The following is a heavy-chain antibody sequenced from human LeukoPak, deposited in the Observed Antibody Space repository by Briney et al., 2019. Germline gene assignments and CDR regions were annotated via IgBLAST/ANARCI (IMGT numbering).Heavy chain of an antibody. V-gene: IGHV3-30*03. CDR3: ARGTFGVVISPAYYYYGMDV. Sequence: GGCLRLSCAASGFIFSNYGMQWVRQAPGKGLEWVAVISYDGSNKYFADSVKGRFTISRDNSKNTLDLQMNSLRVEDAAVYYCARGTFGVVISPAYYYYGMDVWGQGTTVTVSS. D-gene: IGHD3-3*01. CDR2: ISYDGSNK. J-gene: IGHJ6*02. CDR1: GFIFSNYG.